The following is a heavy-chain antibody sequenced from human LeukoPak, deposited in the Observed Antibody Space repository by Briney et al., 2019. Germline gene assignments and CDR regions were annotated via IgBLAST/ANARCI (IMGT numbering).Heavy chain of an antibody. Sequence: GGSLRLSCAASGFTVSSNYISWVRQAPGKGLEWVSIIYSVGRTDYAESVKGRFTISRDNSKNTLYLQMNSLRAEDTAVYYCARDAEGITGTRDAFDIWGQGTMVTVSS. CDR2: IYSVGRT. V-gene: IGHV3-66*01. D-gene: IGHD1-20*01. CDR3: ARDAEGITGTRDAFDI. CDR1: GFTVSSNY. J-gene: IGHJ3*02.